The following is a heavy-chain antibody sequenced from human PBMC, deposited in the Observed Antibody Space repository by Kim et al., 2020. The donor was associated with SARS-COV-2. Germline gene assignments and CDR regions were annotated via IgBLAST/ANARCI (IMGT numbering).Heavy chain of an antibody. CDR3: ARDLVVAAAGTRNYYYYYGMDV. V-gene: IGHV4-59*01. J-gene: IGHJ6*02. CDR1: GGSISSYY. D-gene: IGHD6-13*01. CDR2: IYYSGST. Sequence: SETLSLTCTVSGGSISSYYWSWIRQPPGKGLEWIGYIYYSGSTNYNPSLKSRVTISVDTSKNQFALKLSSVTAADTAGYYCARDLVVAAAGTRNYYYYYGMDVWGQGTTVTVSS.